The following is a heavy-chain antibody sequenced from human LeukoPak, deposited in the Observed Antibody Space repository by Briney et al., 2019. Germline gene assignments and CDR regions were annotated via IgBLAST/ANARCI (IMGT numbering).Heavy chain of an antibody. Sequence: PGGSLRLSCAVSGFTFSSAWMAWVRQAPGKGLEWVGRIKSKTDGGTTDYAAPVKGRFTISRDDSKNTLYLQMNSLKTEDTAVYYCTTAPGYSYGYEYWGQGTLVTVSS. D-gene: IGHD5-18*01. J-gene: IGHJ4*02. CDR3: TTAPGYSYGYEY. CDR2: IKSKTDGGTT. CDR1: GFTFSSAW. V-gene: IGHV3-15*01.